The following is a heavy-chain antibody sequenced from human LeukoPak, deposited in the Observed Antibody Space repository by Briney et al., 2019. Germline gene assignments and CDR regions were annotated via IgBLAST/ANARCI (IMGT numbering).Heavy chain of an antibody. Sequence: SETLSLTCTVSGGSISSSSYYWGWIRQPPGKGLEWIGSIYYSGSTYYNPSLKSRVTISVDTSKNQFSLKLSSVTAADTAVYYCARQRVVVTAIGWFDPWGQGTLVTVSS. J-gene: IGHJ5*02. CDR3: ARQRVVVTAIGWFDP. CDR1: GGSISSSSYY. D-gene: IGHD2-21*02. V-gene: IGHV4-39*01. CDR2: IYYSGST.